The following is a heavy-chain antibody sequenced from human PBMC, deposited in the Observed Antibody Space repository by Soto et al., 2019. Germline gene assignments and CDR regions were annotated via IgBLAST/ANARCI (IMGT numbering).Heavy chain of an antibody. CDR2: IYHSGST. V-gene: IGHV4-4*02. Sequence: SETLSLTCAVSSGSISSSNWWSWVRQPPGKGLEWIGEIYHSGSTNYNPSLKSRVTISVDKSKNQFSLKLSSVTAADTAVYYCAREIARYSGSYFSNWFDPWGQGTLVTVSS. J-gene: IGHJ5*02. CDR1: SGSISSSNW. D-gene: IGHD1-26*01. CDR3: AREIARYSGSYFSNWFDP.